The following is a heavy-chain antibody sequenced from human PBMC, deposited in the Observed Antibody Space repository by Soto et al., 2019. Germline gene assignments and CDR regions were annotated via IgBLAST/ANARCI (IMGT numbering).Heavy chain of an antibody. J-gene: IGHJ6*02. D-gene: IGHD4-17*01. Sequence: SETLSITCTVSGGSISSGDYYWSWIRQPPGKGLEWIGYIYYSGSTYYNPSLKSRVTISVDTSKNQFSLKLSSVTAADTAVYYCAGHWDDYCDFRYYYGMDVWGQGTTVTVSS. CDR1: GGSISSGDYY. CDR3: AGHWDDYCDFRYYYGMDV. V-gene: IGHV4-30-4*01. CDR2: IYYSGST.